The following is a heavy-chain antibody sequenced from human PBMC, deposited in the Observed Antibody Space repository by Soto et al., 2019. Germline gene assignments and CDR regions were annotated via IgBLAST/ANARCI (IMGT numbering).Heavy chain of an antibody. D-gene: IGHD3-22*01. J-gene: IGHJ4*02. V-gene: IGHV3-23*01. CDR1: GFTFSSYA. CDR2: ISGSGGST. CDR3: ARSIRGASDSSGYYYFDF. Sequence: GGSLRLSCAASGFTFSSYAMSWVRQAPGKGLEWVSAISGSGGSTYYADSVKGRFTISRDNAKNSLYLQMNSLRAEDTAVYFCARSIRGASDSSGYYYFDFWGQGALVTVSS.